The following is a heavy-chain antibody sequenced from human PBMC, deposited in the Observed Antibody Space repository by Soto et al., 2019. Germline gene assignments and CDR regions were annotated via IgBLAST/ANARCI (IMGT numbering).Heavy chain of an antibody. CDR2: IIPIFGTA. D-gene: IGHD3-10*01. V-gene: IGHV1-69*13. J-gene: IGHJ4*02. CDR1: GGTFSSYA. CDR3: ARDLRRGTMVRGVILGY. Sequence: GASVKVSCKASGGTFSSYAISWVRQAPGQGLEWMGGIIPIFGTANYAQKFQGRVTITADESTSTAYMELSSLRSEDTAVYYCARDLRRGTMVRGVILGYWGQGTLVTVSS.